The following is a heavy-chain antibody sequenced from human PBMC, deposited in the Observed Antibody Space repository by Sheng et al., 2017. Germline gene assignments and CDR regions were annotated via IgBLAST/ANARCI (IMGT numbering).Heavy chain of an antibody. CDR2: IWYDGSNK. D-gene: IGHD1-26*01. CDR1: GFTFSSYD. CDR3: ARDLWERTNYFDY. V-gene: IGHV3-33*01. J-gene: IGHJ4*02. Sequence: QVQLVESGGGVVQPGRSLRLSCAASGFTFSSYDMHWVRQAPGKGLEWVAVIWYDGSNKYYADSVKGRFTISRDNSKNTLYLQMNSLRAEDTAVYYCARDLWERTNYFDYWGQGTLVTVSS.